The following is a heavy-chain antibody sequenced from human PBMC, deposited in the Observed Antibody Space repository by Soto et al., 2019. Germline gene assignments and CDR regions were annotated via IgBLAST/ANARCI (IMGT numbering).Heavy chain of an antibody. J-gene: IGHJ3*02. CDR1: GGSFSGYY. Sequence: SETLSLTCAVYGGSFSGYYWSWIRQPPGKGLEWIGEINHSGSTNYIPSLKGRVTISVDTSKNQFSLKLSSVTAADTAVYYCARDSGSTYAFDIWGQGTMVTVSS. CDR2: INHSGST. CDR3: ARDSGSTYAFDI. V-gene: IGHV4-34*01. D-gene: IGHD1-26*01.